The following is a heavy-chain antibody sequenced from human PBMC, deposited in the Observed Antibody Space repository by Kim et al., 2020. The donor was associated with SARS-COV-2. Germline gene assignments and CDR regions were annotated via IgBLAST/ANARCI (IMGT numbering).Heavy chain of an antibody. CDR2: IYYSGST. CDR1: GGSISSGGYY. D-gene: IGHD5-12*01. V-gene: IGHV4-31*03. J-gene: IGHJ5*02. Sequence: SETLSLTCTVSGGSISSGGYYWSWIRQHPGKGLEWIGYIYYSGSTYYNPSLKSRVTISVDTSKNQFSLKLSSVTAADTAVYYCARDMANNWFDPWGQGTLVTVSS. CDR3: ARDMANNWFDP.